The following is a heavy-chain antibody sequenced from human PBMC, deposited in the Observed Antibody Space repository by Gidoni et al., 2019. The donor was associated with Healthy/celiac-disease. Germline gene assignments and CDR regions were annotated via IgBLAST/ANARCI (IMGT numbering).Heavy chain of an antibody. CDR3: ARDRIVGANWYFDL. V-gene: IGHV3-20*01. CDR1: GLPFDDYG. Sequence: EVQLVESGGGVVRPGGSLGLSCAASGLPFDDYGMSWVRQAPGKGLEWVSGINWNGGSTGYADSVKGRFTISRDNAKNSLYLQMNSLRAEDTALYHCARDRIVGANWYFDLWGRGTLVTVSS. CDR2: INWNGGST. D-gene: IGHD1-26*01. J-gene: IGHJ2*01.